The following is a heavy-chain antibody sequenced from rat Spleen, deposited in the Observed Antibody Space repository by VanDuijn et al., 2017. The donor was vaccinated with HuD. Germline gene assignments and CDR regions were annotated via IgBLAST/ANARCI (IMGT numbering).Heavy chain of an antibody. CDR1: GFSLTSNS. Sequence: QVQLKESGPGLVQPSQTLSLTCTVSGFSLTSNSVHWVRQPPGKGLEWMGGIWGDGSTDYNSALKSRLSISRDTSKSQVFLKMNSLQPEDTAIYFCTFSEGARYWYFDFWGPGTMVTVSS. CDR2: IWGDGST. V-gene: IGHV2-1*01. D-gene: IGHD1-11*01. J-gene: IGHJ1*01. CDR3: TFSEGARYWYFDF.